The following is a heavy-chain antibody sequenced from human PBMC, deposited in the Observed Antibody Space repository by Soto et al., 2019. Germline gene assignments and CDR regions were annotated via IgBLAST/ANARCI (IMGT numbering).Heavy chain of an antibody. J-gene: IGHJ6*02. CDR1: GFTFSSYE. Sequence: PGGSLRLSCAASGFTFSSYEMNWVRQAPGKGLEWASYISSSGSTIYYADSVKGRFTISRDNAKNSLYLQMNSLRAEDTAVYYCARVNYYGSGSYFHYYYGMDVWGQGTTVTVSS. D-gene: IGHD3-10*01. CDR2: ISSSGSTI. CDR3: ARVNYYGSGSYFHYYYGMDV. V-gene: IGHV3-48*03.